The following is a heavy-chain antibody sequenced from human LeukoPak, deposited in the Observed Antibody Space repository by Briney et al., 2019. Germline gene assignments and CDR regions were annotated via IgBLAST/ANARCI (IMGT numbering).Heavy chain of an antibody. CDR3: ATHRGGPTVTTKEYFQH. CDR1: GLTFSSYA. CDR2: ISGSGGST. D-gene: IGHD4-17*01. J-gene: IGHJ1*01. V-gene: IGHV3-23*01. Sequence: GGSLRLSCAASGLTFSSYAMSWVRQAPGKGLEWVAAISGSGGSTYYADSVKGRFTIYRDNSKNTLYLQMNSLRAEDTAVYYSATHRGGPTVTTKEYFQHWGQGTLVTVSS.